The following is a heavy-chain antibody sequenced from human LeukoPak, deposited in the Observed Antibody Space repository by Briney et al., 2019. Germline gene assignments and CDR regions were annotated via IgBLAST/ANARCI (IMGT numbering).Heavy chain of an antibody. CDR3: VSYNWNDGGNL. J-gene: IGHJ2*01. V-gene: IGHV3-74*01. Sequence: GGSLRLSCAASGFTFSTYWMHWVRQTPEKGLVWVSRINPDGSSTSYAGSVKGRFTISRDNAKNTLYLQMNSLRAEDTAVYYCVSYNWNDGGNLWGRGTLVTVSS. D-gene: IGHD1-20*01. CDR1: GFTFSTYW. CDR2: INPDGSST.